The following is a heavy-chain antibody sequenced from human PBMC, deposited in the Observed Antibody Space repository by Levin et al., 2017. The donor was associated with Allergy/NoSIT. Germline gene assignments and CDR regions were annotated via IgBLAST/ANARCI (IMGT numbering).Heavy chain of an antibody. CDR3: ARQQQLVLFDQ. J-gene: IGHJ4*02. Sequence: PGGSLRLSCKISGSTFSDYWVAWVRQLPGQGLEWMGIIRPGDSNIKYSPSFEGQVTISADQSINTAYLQWSSLKASDTATYFCARQQQLVLFDQWGQGTLVTVSS. CDR1: GSTFSDYW. V-gene: IGHV5-51*01. D-gene: IGHD6-13*01. CDR2: IRPGDSNI.